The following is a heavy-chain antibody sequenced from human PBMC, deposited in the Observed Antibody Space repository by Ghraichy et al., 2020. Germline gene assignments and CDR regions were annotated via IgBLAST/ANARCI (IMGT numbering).Heavy chain of an antibody. CDR1: GFSFASYA. J-gene: IGHJ4*02. V-gene: IGHV3-23*01. Sequence: GESLNISCAASGFSFASYAMSWVRQVPGKGLQWVSGNTGSGETTHYAESVRGRFSISRDNSKSTLFLQMNSLRAEDTAIYYCARHPVSYYDVLSGFYPFDYWGQGTLVTVSS. CDR3: ARHPVSYYDVLSGFYPFDY. CDR2: NTGSGETT. D-gene: IGHD3-3*01.